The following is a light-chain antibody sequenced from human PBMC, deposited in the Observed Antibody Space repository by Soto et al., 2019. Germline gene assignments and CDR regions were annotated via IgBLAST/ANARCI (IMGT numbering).Light chain of an antibody. CDR2: WAS. CDR1: QSVLLRSDNKNY. V-gene: IGKV4-1*01. CDR3: QQYYNKPLT. Sequence: DIVMTQSPDSVAVSLGERATINCKSSQSVLLRSDNKNYLAWYQHKSGQPPKLLIYWASTRESGVPDRFSGSGSGTNFTLTISSLQAEDVAVYYCQQYYNKPLTFGGGTKVEIK. J-gene: IGKJ4*01.